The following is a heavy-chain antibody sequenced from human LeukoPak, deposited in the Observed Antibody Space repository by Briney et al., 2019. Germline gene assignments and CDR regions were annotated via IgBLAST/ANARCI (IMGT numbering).Heavy chain of an antibody. CDR3: ARGRDIVVVPAATSRYYFDY. J-gene: IGHJ4*02. D-gene: IGHD2-2*01. CDR1: GGTFSSYA. Sequence: GASVTVSCKASGGTFSSYAISWVRQAPGQGLEWMGGIIPIFGTANYAQKFQGRVTITTDESTSTAYMELSSLRSEDTAVYYCARGRDIVVVPAATSRYYFDYWGQGTLVTVSS. V-gene: IGHV1-69*05. CDR2: IIPIFGTA.